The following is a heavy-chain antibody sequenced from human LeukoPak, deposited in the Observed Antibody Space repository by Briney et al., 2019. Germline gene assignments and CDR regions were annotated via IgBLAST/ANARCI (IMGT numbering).Heavy chain of an antibody. V-gene: IGHV1-69*13. CDR1: GGTFSSYA. CDR2: IIPIFGTA. CDR3: ASDYGDYDGPFDY. Sequence: SVKVSCKASGGTFSSYAISWVRQDPGQGLEWMGGIIPIFGTANYAQKFQGRVTITADESTSTAYMELSSLRSEDTAVYYCASDYGDYDGPFDYWGQGTLVTVSS. J-gene: IGHJ4*02. D-gene: IGHD4-17*01.